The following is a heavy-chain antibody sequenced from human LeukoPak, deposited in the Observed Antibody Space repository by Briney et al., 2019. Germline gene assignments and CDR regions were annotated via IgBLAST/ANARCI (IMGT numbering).Heavy chain of an antibody. CDR3: ARDWMDITTVTTHWYFDL. V-gene: IGHV3-7*01. J-gene: IGHJ2*01. D-gene: IGHD4-17*01. CDR1: GFTFSSYW. CDR2: IKQDGSEK. Sequence: TGGSLRLSRAASGFTFSSYWMSWVRQAPGKGLEWVANIKQDGSEKYYVDSVKGRFTISRDNAKNSLYLQMNSLRAEDTAVYYCARDWMDITTVTTHWYFDLWGRGTLVTVSS.